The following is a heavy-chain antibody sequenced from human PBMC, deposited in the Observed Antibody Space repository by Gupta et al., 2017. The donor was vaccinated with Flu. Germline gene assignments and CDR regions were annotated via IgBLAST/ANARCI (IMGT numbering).Heavy chain of an antibody. J-gene: IGHJ4*02. V-gene: IGHV2-5*01. Sequence: FSGFSLSTSVVAVGWIRQPPGKALELLALIYWNEDDRYSPSLKSRLTITKDTSKNQVVLTRTNMDPVDTATYDCAHRAVADHFFDYWGQGTLVTVSS. D-gene: IGHD6-13*01. CDR3: AHRAVADHFFDY. CDR2: IYWNEDD. CDR1: GFSLSTSVVA.